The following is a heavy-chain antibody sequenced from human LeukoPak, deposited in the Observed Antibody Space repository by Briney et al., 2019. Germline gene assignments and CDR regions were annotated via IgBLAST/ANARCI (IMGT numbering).Heavy chain of an antibody. V-gene: IGHV3-21*01. Sequence: GRSLRLSCAASGFTFSSYSMNWVRQAPGKGLEWVSSISSSSSYIYYADSVKGRFTISRDNAKNSLYLQMNSLRAEDTAVYYCARDLGSAVAGENFDYWGQGTLVTVSS. CDR2: ISSSSSYI. J-gene: IGHJ4*02. CDR3: ARDLGSAVAGENFDY. D-gene: IGHD6-19*01. CDR1: GFTFSSYS.